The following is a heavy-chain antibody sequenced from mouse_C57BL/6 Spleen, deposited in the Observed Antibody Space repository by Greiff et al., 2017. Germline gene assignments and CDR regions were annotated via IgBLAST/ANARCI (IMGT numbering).Heavy chain of an antibody. CDR2: IHPNSGST. Sequence: QVQLQQPGAELVKPGASVKLSCKASGYTFTSYWMHWVKQRPGQGLEWIGMIHPNSGSTNYNEKFKSKATLTVDKSSSTAYMQLSSLTSEYSAVYYCASTSYYSNYDAMDDWGQGTSVTVSS. V-gene: IGHV1-64*01. D-gene: IGHD2-5*01. J-gene: IGHJ4*01. CDR1: GYTFTSYW. CDR3: ASTSYYSNYDAMDD.